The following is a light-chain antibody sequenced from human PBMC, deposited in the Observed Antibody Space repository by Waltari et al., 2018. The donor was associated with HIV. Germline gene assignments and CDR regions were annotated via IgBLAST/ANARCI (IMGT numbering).Light chain of an antibody. Sequence: QSALTQPPSASASPGQSLTISCTGTIGDVGGYDYVSCYQQHPGKAPKLVIYEVSQRPSGVPARFSGYKSGNTASLTVSGLQAEDEADYHCMSYTGHNRWVFGGGTKLTVL. CDR2: EVS. CDR1: IGDVGGYDY. V-gene: IGLV2-8*01. J-gene: IGLJ3*02. CDR3: MSYTGHNRWV.